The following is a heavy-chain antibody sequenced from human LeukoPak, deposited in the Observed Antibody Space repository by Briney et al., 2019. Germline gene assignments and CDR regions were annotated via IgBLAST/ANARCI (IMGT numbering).Heavy chain of an antibody. Sequence: GGSLRHSCAASGFTFSSEEMNWVRQAPGKGLEWVSYISSSGSTIYYADSVKGRSTISEDNAKNSLYLQMNSLRAEDTAVYYCARDGITMIVRGMDVWGQGTTVTVSS. J-gene: IGHJ6*02. CDR1: GFTFSSEE. D-gene: IGHD3-22*01. CDR2: ISSSGSTI. CDR3: ARDGITMIVRGMDV. V-gene: IGHV3-48*03.